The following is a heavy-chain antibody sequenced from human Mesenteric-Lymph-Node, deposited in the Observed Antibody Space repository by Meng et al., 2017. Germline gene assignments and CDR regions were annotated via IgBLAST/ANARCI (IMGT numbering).Heavy chain of an antibody. J-gene: IGHJ4*02. D-gene: IGHD2/OR15-2a*01. CDR1: GYTFAKYG. Sequence: ASVKVSCKPSGYTFAKYGISWVRQAPGRGLEWMGWITTYNGNTNYAQKFQGRAAMTTDITTNTVYMELRSLTSDDTAVYYCAVDSSSTTSYGFEYWGQGTRVTGAS. CDR2: ITTYNGNT. V-gene: IGHV1-18*01. CDR3: AVDSSSTTSYGFEY.